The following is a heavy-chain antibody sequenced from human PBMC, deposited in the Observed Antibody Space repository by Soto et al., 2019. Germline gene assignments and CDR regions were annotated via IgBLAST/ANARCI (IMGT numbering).Heavy chain of an antibody. V-gene: IGHV2-5*01. D-gene: IGHD5-18*01. J-gene: IGHJ4*02. CDR2: IYWNDDK. CDR1: GFSLSTSGEG. Sequence: SGPTVVNPTQTRTLTCTWSGFSLSTSGEGVGWIRQPPGKALERLALIYWNDDKRYSPSLKGRLTITKDTPKNQVVLTMTNMDPVDTATYYCAHSSGYSYGWCYFDHWGQGTLVTVSS. CDR3: AHSSGYSYGWCYFDH.